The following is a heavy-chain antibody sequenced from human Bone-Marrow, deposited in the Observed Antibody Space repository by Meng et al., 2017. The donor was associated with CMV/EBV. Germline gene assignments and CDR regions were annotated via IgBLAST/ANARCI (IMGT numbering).Heavy chain of an antibody. D-gene: IGHD2-2*02. CDR2: IRYDGSNK. Sequence: GGSLRLSCAASGFTFSSYGMHWVRQAPGKGLEWVAFIRYDGSNKYYADSVKGRFTISRDNSKNTLYLQMNSLRAEGTAVYYCAKDRGYCSSTSCYTYHYSYYGMDVWGQGTTVTVSS. CDR1: GFTFSSYG. V-gene: IGHV3-30*02. J-gene: IGHJ6*02. CDR3: AKDRGYCSSTSCYTYHYSYYGMDV.